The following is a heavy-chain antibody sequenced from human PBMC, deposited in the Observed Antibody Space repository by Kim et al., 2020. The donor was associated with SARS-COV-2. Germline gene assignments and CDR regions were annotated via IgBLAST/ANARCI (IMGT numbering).Heavy chain of an antibody. CDR3: SRHGPETNWWHYYDY. J-gene: IGHJ4*02. D-gene: IGHD2-15*01. CDR2: IRRKAYGGTT. CDR1: GFMFNDFA. Sequence: GGSLRLSCSASGFMFNDFAINWFRQAPGKGLEWVGFIRRKAYGGTTDYAASVRGRFSISRDDSKAIAYLQMNSLKIEDTAVYYCSRHGPETNWWHYYDYWGEGTQVTVPS. V-gene: IGHV3-49*03.